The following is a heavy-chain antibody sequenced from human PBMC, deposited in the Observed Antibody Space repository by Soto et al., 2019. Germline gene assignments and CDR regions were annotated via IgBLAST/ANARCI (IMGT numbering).Heavy chain of an antibody. CDR3: ARVRGSSWYDFDY. CDR1: GGSISSGGYY. D-gene: IGHD6-13*01. Sequence: PSETLSLTCTVSGGSISSGGYYWSWIRQHPGKGLEWIGYIYYSGSTNYNPSLKSRVTISVDTSKNQFSLKLSSVTAADTAVYYCARVRGSSWYDFDYWGQGTLVTVSS. CDR2: IYYSGST. J-gene: IGHJ4*02. V-gene: IGHV4-61*08.